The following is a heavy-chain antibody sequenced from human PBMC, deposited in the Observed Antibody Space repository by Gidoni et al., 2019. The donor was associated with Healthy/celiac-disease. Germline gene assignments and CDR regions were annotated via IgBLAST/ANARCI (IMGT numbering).Heavy chain of an antibody. V-gene: IGHV3-48*01. CDR2: ISISSSTI. CDR1: GFPFSSYS. Sequence: EVQLVESGGGLVQHGGSLRLSCAASGFPFSSYSMNWVRQAPGKGLEWVSYISISSSTIYYADSVKGRFTISRDNAKNSLYLKMNSLRAEDTAVYYCARERGGATMITFGGVIVNWGQGTLVTVSS. CDR3: ARERGGATMITFGGVIVN. J-gene: IGHJ4*02. D-gene: IGHD3-16*02.